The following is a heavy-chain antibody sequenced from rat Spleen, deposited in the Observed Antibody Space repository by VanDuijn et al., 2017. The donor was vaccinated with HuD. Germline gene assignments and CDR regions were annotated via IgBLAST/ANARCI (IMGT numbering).Heavy chain of an antibody. J-gene: IGHJ2*01. CDR2: ITPDGDFT. D-gene: IGHD1-1*01. V-gene: IGHV5-58*01. CDR3: ARQHYSAPFDY. CDR1: GFTFSRYW. Sequence: EVQLVETGGGFVQPGRSLKLSCVASGFTFSRYWMYWVRQAPGKGLEWVSSITPDGDFTYYPDSVKGRFTISRENAENTVYLQMNSLRSEDTATYYCARQHYSAPFDYWGQGIMVTVSS.